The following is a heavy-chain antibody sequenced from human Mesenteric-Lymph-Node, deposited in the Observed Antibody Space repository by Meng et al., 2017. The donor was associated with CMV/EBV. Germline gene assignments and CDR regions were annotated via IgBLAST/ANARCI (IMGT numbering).Heavy chain of an antibody. CDR1: GYTFNTYG. D-gene: IGHD3-10*01. CDR3: ARELIRFGEHTDSMDV. J-gene: IGHJ6*02. Sequence: ASVKVSCKASGYTFNTYGISWVRQAPGQGHEWMGWISGYNGNTNYGQKFQGRVTLTRDTSTNTAYMELGSLRSDDTAVYYCARELIRFGEHTDSMDVWGPGTTVTVSS. CDR2: ISGYNGNT. V-gene: IGHV1-18*01.